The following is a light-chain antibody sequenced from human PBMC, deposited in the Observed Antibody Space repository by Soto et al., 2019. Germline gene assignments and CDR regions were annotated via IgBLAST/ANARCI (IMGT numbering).Light chain of an antibody. CDR1: QSLLHSDGNTY. J-gene: IGKJ2*01. CDR2: QVS. CDR3: LQGTHSKT. Sequence: DVVMTQSPLSLPVTLGQPASISCMSSQSLLHSDGNTYLHWFQQRPGQSPRRLIYQVSKRDSGVPDRFSGSGSGTDFTLKISRVEAEDIGIYYCLQGTHSKTFGQGTKLEIK. V-gene: IGKV2-30*02.